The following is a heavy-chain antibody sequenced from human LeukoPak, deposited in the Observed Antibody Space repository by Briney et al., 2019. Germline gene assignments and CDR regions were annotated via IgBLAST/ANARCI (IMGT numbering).Heavy chain of an antibody. V-gene: IGHV3-23*01. CDR3: AIAQPKMGELGMDV. CDR1: RFTFSSYA. Sequence: GGSLRLSCAASRFTFSSYAMSWVSQAPGKGLEWVSSISDSGGSTYYADSVKGRFTISRDNSKNTLHLQMNSLRAEDTAVYYCAIAQPKMGELGMDVWGQGTTVTVSS. CDR2: ISDSGGST. J-gene: IGHJ6*02. D-gene: IGHD1-26*01.